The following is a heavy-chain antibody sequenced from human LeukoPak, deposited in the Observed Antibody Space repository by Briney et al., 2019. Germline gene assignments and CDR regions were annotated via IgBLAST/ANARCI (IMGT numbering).Heavy chain of an antibody. J-gene: IGHJ4*02. CDR3: ARLGRYETYYFDY. CDR2: IYYSGST. V-gene: IGHV4-39*01. CDR1: GGSISSRSYY. Sequence: SETLSLTCTVSGGSISSRSYYWGWIRQPPGKGLEWIGSIYYSGSTYYNPSLKSRVTISVDTSKNQFSLKLSSVTAANTAVYYCARLGRYETYYFDYWGQGTLVTVSS. D-gene: IGHD2-2*01.